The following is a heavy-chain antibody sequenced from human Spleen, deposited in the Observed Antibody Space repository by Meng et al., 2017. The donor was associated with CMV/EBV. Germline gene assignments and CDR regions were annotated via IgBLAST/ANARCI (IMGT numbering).Heavy chain of an antibody. CDR2: ISGSGGST. CDR1: GFTFSSYS. J-gene: IGHJ4*02. V-gene: IGHV3-23*01. CDR3: AKDGLDIVGATWYYDY. Sequence: SGFTFSSYSMNWVRQAPGKGLEWVSAISGSGGSTYYADSVKGRFTISRDNSKNTLYLQMNSLRAEDTAVYYCAKDGLDIVGATWYYDYWGQGTLVTVSS. D-gene: IGHD1-26*01.